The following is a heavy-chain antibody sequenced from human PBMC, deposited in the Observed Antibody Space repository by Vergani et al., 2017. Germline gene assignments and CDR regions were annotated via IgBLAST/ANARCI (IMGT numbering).Heavy chain of an antibody. Sequence: QVQLQESGPGLVKPSGTLSLTCAVSGGSISSSNWWSWVRQPPGKGLDWIGEIYHSGSTNYNPSLKSRVTISVDKSKNQFSLKLSSVTAGDTAVYYCARTIAAAGTNYAFDIWGQGTMVTVSS. CDR3: ARTIAAAGTNYAFDI. J-gene: IGHJ3*02. CDR2: IYHSGST. V-gene: IGHV4-4*02. CDR1: GGSISSSNW. D-gene: IGHD6-13*01.